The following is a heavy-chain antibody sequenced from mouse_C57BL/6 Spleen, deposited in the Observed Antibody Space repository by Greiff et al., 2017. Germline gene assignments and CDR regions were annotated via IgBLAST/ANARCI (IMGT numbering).Heavy chain of an antibody. CDR1: GFTFSSYG. Sequence: EVHLVESGGDLVKPGGSLKLSCAASGFTFSSYGMSWVRQTPDKRLEWVATISSGGSYTYYPDSVKGRFTISRDNAKNTLYLQMSSLKSEDTAMYYCARHGYYGSSYLYFDYWGQGTTLTVSS. J-gene: IGHJ2*01. D-gene: IGHD1-1*01. CDR3: ARHGYYGSSYLYFDY. V-gene: IGHV5-6*01. CDR2: ISSGGSYT.